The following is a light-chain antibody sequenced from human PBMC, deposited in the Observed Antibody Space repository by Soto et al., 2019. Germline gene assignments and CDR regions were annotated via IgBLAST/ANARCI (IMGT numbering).Light chain of an antibody. CDR1: QSISSS. V-gene: IGKV1-5*03. CDR2: KAS. CDR3: QQYKTFPPT. J-gene: IGKJ4*01. Sequence: DIQMTQSPSTLSASVGDRVTITCRASQSISSSLAWYQQKPGKVPKLLIYKASSLESGVPSGFSGSGSETEFTLTISSLQPDDFATYYCQQYKTFPPTFGGGTKVELK.